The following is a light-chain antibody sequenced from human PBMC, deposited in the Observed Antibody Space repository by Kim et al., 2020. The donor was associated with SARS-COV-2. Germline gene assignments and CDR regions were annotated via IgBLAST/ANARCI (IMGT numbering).Light chain of an antibody. CDR2: EVN. V-gene: IGLV2-8*01. Sequence: GRSDTISCTGTSSDIGGYNFVAWYQQHPGKAPKVMIYEVNKRPSGVPDRFSGSKSGNTASLTVSGLQAEDEADYYCSSYAGRQNLVFGGGTQLTVL. CDR1: SSDIGGYNF. CDR3: SSYAGRQNLV. J-gene: IGLJ2*01.